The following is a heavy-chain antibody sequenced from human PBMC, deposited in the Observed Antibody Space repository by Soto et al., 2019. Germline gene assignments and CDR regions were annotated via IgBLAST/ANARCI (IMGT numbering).Heavy chain of an antibody. CDR3: ARGRAVVVPAGTPEAFDV. CDR1: GYIFNKYG. Sequence: QAQLVQSGGEVKRPGASVKVSCKASGYIFNKYGFNWVRQAPGQGLEWMGRISAFNGYTNLAQKFQGRLTLTTDASTNTAYMKLSSLRSGDTATYFCARGRAVVVPAGTPEAFDVWGQGTMVTVSS. CDR2: ISAFNGYT. V-gene: IGHV1-18*01. J-gene: IGHJ3*01. D-gene: IGHD6-13*01.